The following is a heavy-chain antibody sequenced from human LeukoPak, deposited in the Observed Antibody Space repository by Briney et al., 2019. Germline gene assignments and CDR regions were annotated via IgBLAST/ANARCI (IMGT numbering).Heavy chain of an antibody. J-gene: IGHJ4*02. CDR2: IYHSGST. V-gene: IGHV4-30-2*01. CDR3: ARATYYFDY. CDR1: GGSISSGGYS. D-gene: IGHD3-16*01. Sequence: SQTLSLTCAVSGGSISSGGYSWSWIRQPPGKGLEWIGYIYHSGSTYYNPSLKSRVTISVDRSKNQFSLKLSSVTAADTAVHYCARATYYFDYWGQGTLVTVSS.